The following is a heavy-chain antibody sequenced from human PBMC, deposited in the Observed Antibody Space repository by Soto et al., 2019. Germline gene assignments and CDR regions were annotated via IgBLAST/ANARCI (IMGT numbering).Heavy chain of an antibody. CDR2: INPQSGGT. J-gene: IGHJ3*01. Sequence: GASVKVSCKASGYAFSDYYMHWVRQAPGQGLEWMGYINPQSGGTKYDQKFQDRVTMTRDTPKITVYMELRILTSKDTAVYYCARDRVRSTDGVDYFDLWGQGTLVTVS. CDR3: ARDRVRSTDGVDYFDL. CDR1: GYAFSDYY. D-gene: IGHD3-16*01. V-gene: IGHV1-2*02.